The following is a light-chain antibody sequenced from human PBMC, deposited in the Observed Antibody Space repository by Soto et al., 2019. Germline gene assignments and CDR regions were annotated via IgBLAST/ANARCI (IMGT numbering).Light chain of an antibody. CDR1: SSDVGGYNY. J-gene: IGLJ1*01. CDR3: SSYTSSSFYV. Sequence: QSALTQPASVSGSPGQSITISCTGTSSDVGGYNYVSRYQQHPGKAPKLMIYEVSNRPSGVSNRFSGSKSGNTASLTISGLQAEDEADYYCSSYTSSSFYVFGTGTKLTV. CDR2: EVS. V-gene: IGLV2-14*01.